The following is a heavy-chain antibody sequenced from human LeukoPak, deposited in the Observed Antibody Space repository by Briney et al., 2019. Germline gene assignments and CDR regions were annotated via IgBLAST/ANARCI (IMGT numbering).Heavy chain of an antibody. D-gene: IGHD2-15*01. CDR2: LNHSGST. CDR3: ARSPDIAVVVALPRSRFFDY. CDR1: GGSFSGYY. Sequence: PSETLSLTCAVYGGSFSGYYWSWIRQPPGKGLEWIGELNHSGSTNYNPSLKSRVTISVDTSKNQFSLKLSSVTAADTAVYYCARSPDIAVVVALPRSRFFDYWGQGTLVTVSS. V-gene: IGHV4-34*01. J-gene: IGHJ4*02.